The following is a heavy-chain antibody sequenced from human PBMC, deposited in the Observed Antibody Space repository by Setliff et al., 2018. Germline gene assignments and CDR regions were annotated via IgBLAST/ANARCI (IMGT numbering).Heavy chain of an antibody. CDR1: GFVFGTYG. V-gene: IGHV3-7*03. CDR2: INPHGSFT. J-gene: IGHJ3*02. Sequence: GESLKISCAASGFVFGTYGMHWVRQAPGKGLEGLASINPHGSFTEYAGSVRGRFVISRDNRKNSLYLQLNGLRADDTAIYYCAKGGNWDDQHYVYDIWGQGTMVTVSS. CDR3: AKGGNWDDQHYVYDI. D-gene: IGHD1-20*01.